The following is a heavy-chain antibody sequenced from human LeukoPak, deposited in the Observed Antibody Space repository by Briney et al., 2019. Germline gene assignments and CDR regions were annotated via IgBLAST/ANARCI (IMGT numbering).Heavy chain of an antibody. CDR1: GGSISSSSYY. CDR2: INHSGST. D-gene: IGHD3-22*01. CDR3: RVCYYDSSGLDY. V-gene: IGHV4-39*07. Sequence: SETLSLTCTVSGGSISSSSYYWSWIRQPPGKGLEWIGEINHSGSTNYNPSFKSRVTISVDTSKNQFSLKLSSVTAADTAVYYCRVCYYDSSGLDYWGQGTLVTVSS. J-gene: IGHJ4*02.